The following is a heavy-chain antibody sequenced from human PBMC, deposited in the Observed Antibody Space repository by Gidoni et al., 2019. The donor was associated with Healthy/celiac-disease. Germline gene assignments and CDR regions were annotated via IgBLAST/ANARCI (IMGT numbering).Heavy chain of an antibody. CDR2: IRSKAYDGTT. CDR1: GFTFGDYA. J-gene: IGHJ6*03. D-gene: IGHD2-15*01. V-gene: IGHV3-49*04. CDR3: TRLRGCSGGSCYYYYYMDV. Sequence: EVQLVESGGGLVQPGRSLRLSCTASGFTFGDYAMSWVGQAPGKGLGWVGFIRSKAYDGTTEYAASVKGRFTISRDDSKSIAYLQMNSLKTEDTAVYYCTRLRGCSGGSCYYYYYMDVWGKGTTVTVSS.